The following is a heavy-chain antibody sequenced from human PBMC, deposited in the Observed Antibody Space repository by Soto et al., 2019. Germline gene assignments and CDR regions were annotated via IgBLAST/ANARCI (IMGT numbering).Heavy chain of an antibody. Sequence: GGSLRLSCAASGFTFTNHAMHWVRQAPGKGLEWVAAIWYDGTIKYYADSVKGRLTISRDNSKNTLYLQMNSLRAEDTAVYYCARTTYCSGGSCYPYYFDYWGQGTLVTVSS. J-gene: IGHJ4*02. CDR3: ARTTYCSGGSCYPYYFDY. V-gene: IGHV3-33*01. CDR1: GFTFTNHA. CDR2: IWYDGTIK. D-gene: IGHD2-15*01.